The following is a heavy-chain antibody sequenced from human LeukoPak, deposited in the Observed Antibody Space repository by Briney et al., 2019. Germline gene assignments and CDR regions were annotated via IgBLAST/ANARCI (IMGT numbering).Heavy chain of an antibody. D-gene: IGHD3-22*01. Sequence: GGSLRLSCAASGFTFYNYAMNWVRLAPGKGLEWVSTISGSGGSTYYADSVKGRVTISRDNYKNTLFLQMNSLRAEDTAIYYCAKDSYDSSGSRYDYWGQGTLVTVSS. CDR3: AKDSYDSSGSRYDY. J-gene: IGHJ4*02. CDR1: GFTFYNYA. CDR2: ISGSGGST. V-gene: IGHV3-23*01.